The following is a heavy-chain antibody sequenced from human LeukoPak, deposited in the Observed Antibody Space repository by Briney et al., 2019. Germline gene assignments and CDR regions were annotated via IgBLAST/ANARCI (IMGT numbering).Heavy chain of an antibody. CDR2: SSSSDDGK. D-gene: IGHD2-21*01. CDR3: AKAPVTSCRGAFCYPFDY. V-gene: IGHV3-23*01. J-gene: IGHJ4*01. Sequence: GGSLRLSCTASGLSLNSYAISWVRQVPGKGLEWVSASSSSDDGKWYADSVRGRFTISRDTSKNTVYLQMNSLRVEDAGVYYCAKAPVTSCRGAFCYPFDYWGHGTLVTVSS. CDR1: GLSLNSYA.